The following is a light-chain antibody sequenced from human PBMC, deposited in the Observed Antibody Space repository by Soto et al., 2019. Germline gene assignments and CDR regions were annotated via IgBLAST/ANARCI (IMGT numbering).Light chain of an antibody. CDR2: EVG. CDR1: SGDVGGYNY. J-gene: IGLJ2*01. Sequence: QSVLTQPASVSGSPGQSITISCTGTSGDVGGYNYVSWYQQHPGKVPKLLIYEVGYRPSGVSNRFSGSKSGNTASLIISGLQAEDEADYYCSSYTSSSTVVFGGGTKLTVL. V-gene: IGLV2-14*01. CDR3: SSYTSSSTVV.